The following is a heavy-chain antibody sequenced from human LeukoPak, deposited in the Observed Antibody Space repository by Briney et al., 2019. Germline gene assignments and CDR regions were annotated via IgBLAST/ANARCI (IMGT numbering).Heavy chain of an antibody. V-gene: IGHV4-59*01. D-gene: IGHD1-26*01. CDR2: IYYSGST. CDR1: GGSISSYY. CDR3: ARDRGGSYYFLPDAFDI. J-gene: IGHJ3*02. Sequence: PSETLSLTCTVSGGSISSYYWSWIRQPPGKGLEWIGYIYYSGSTNYNPSLKSRVTISVDTSKNQFSLKLSSVTAADTAVYYCARDRGGSYYFLPDAFDIWGQGTMVTVSS.